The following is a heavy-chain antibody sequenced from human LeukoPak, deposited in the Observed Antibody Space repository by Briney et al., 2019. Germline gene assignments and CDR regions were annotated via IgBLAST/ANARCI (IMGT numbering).Heavy chain of an antibody. CDR2: ISAYNGNT. V-gene: IGHV1-18*01. J-gene: IGHJ5*02. CDR1: GYTFTSYG. CDR3: ARGRSSSRRWFDP. D-gene: IGHD6-13*01. Sequence: GASVKVSCKASGYTFTSYGISWVRQAPGQGLEWMGWISAYNGNTNYAQKFQGRVTITRNTSISTAYMELSSLRSEDTAVYYCARGRSSSRRWFDPWGQGTLVTVSS.